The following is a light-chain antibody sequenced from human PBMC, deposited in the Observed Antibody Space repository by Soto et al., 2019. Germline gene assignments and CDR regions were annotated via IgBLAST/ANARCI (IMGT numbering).Light chain of an antibody. CDR2: DVT. CDR3: CSYAGTYTLYV. CDR1: SSDVGGYNY. J-gene: IGLJ1*01. Sequence: QSALTQPRSVSGSPGQSVTISCTGTSSDVGGYNYVSWYQRHPAKAPKLLIYDVTKRPSGVPDRFSGSKSGNTASLIISGLQAEDEADYYCCSYAGTYTLYVFGTGTKVTVL. V-gene: IGLV2-11*01.